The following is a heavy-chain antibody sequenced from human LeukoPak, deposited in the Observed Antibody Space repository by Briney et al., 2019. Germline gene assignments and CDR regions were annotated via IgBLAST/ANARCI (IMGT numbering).Heavy chain of an antibody. CDR1: GGSISSGGYY. Sequence: PSETLSLTCTVSGGSISSGGYYWSWLRQHPGKGLEWIGYIYYSGSTYYNPSLKSRVTISVDTSKNQFSLKLSSVTAADTAVYYCARELRDYYDSSGYLDYWGQGTLVTVSS. D-gene: IGHD3-22*01. J-gene: IGHJ4*02. CDR2: IYYSGST. CDR3: ARELRDYYDSSGYLDY. V-gene: IGHV4-31*03.